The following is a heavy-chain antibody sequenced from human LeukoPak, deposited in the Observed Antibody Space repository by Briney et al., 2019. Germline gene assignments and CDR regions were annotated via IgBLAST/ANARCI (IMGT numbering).Heavy chain of an antibody. D-gene: IGHD5-24*01. CDR1: GGSFSRYY. Sequence: SETLSLTCAVYGGSFSRYYWSCISQSPGKGLEWIAEIDHRGDTNYNPSVKSRVTISVDTSKNQFSLKVRSLSAADTAVYYCARGATISETGYFDFWGQGTLVTVSS. CDR3: ARGATISETGYFDF. V-gene: IGHV4-34*01. J-gene: IGHJ4*03. CDR2: IDHRGDT.